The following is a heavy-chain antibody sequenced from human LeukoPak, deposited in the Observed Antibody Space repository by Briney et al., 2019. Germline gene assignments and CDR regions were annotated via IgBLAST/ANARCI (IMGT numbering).Heavy chain of an antibody. D-gene: IGHD4-23*01. CDR3: AKDTQGMTGGFDY. J-gene: IGHJ4*02. V-gene: IGHV3-53*01. CDR1: GFTVSTNY. Sequence: GGSLRLSCAASGFTVSTNYMSWVRQAPGKGLEWVSIIYSGGGTYYADSVKGRFTISRDNSKNTLYLQVNSLRAEDTALYYCAKDTQGMTGGFDYWGQGTLVTVSS. CDR2: IYSGGGT.